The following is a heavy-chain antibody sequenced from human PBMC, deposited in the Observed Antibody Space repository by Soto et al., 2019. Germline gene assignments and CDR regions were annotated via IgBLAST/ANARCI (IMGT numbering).Heavy chain of an antibody. J-gene: IGHJ4*02. CDR3: AREWQRGTDY. D-gene: IGHD6-25*01. CDR2: IFPGSGGT. V-gene: IGHV1-2*02. CDR1: GYTFTTYF. Sequence: QVQLVQSGAEVVKPGASVKVSCKASGYTFTTYFLHWVRQAPGQGLEWLGWIFPGSGGTTYAQKFQGRVPMTRATSINTAYMELSRLTSDDTGVYYCAREWQRGTDYRGQGALIIVAS.